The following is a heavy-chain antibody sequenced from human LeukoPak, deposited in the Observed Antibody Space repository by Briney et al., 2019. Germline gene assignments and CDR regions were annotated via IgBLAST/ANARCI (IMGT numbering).Heavy chain of an antibody. Sequence: GESLKISCKGSGFSFIDYWIGWVRQMPGKGLEWMGIIYFSDSDTRYSPSFQGQVTISADKSISTAYLQWSSPKASDTAIYYCVRWDGRCFDYWGQGTPVTVSS. CDR2: IYFSDSDT. CDR3: VRWDGRCFDY. D-gene: IGHD1-1*01. J-gene: IGHJ4*02. V-gene: IGHV5-51*01. CDR1: GFSFIDYW.